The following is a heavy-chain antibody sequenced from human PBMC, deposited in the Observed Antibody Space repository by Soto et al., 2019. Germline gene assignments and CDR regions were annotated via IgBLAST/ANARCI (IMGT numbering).Heavy chain of an antibody. CDR2: ISSNGGST. V-gene: IGHV3-64D*06. CDR1: GFTFSSYA. CDR3: VKEGGELELRAFDI. D-gene: IGHD1-7*01. J-gene: IGHJ3*02. Sequence: GGSLRLSCSASGFTFSSYAMHWVRQAPGKGLEYVSAISSNGGSTYYADSVKGRFTISRDNSKNTLYLQMSSLRAEDTAVYYCVKEGGELELRAFDIWGQGTMVTVSS.